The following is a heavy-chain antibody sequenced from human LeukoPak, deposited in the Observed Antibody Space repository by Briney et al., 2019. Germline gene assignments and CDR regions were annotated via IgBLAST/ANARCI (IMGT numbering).Heavy chain of an antibody. CDR3: ARDHCSGGSCYPGGFDP. V-gene: IGHV4-30-4*08. D-gene: IGHD2-15*01. CDR2: IYYSGST. J-gene: IGHJ5*02. CDR1: GGSISSGDYY. Sequence: SQTLSLTCTVSGGSISSGDYYWSWIRQPPEKGLEWIGYIYYSGSTYYNPSLKSRVTISVDTSKNRFSLKLSSVTAADTAVYYCARDHCSGGSCYPGGFDPWGQGTLVTVSS.